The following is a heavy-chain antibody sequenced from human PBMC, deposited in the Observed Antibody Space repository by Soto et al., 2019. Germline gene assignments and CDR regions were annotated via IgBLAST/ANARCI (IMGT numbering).Heavy chain of an antibody. D-gene: IGHD5-18*01. V-gene: IGHV3-23*01. Sequence: SLRLSCAPSGFTFSSYAMSWVRQAPGKGLEWVSAISGSGGSTYYADSVQGRFNISRDNFKNTLYLQMNSLRAEDTAVYYCAKQGYSYGPADYWGQGTLVTVSS. CDR3: AKQGYSYGPADY. J-gene: IGHJ4*02. CDR2: ISGSGGST. CDR1: GFTFSSYA.